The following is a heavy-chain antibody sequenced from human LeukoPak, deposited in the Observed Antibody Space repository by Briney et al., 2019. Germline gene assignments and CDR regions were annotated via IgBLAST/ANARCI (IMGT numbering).Heavy chain of an antibody. D-gene: IGHD1-7*01. CDR1: GGSFSNYY. V-gene: IGHV4-34*01. CDR3: ARRWNYGRNYYIDV. CDR2: INDSGRI. J-gene: IGHJ6*03. Sequence: PSETLSLTCAVHGGSFSNYYWSWVRQPPGKGLEWIGEINDSGRINYNPSLLSRVSVSVDTSKNKFSLSLTSVTATDTAVYYCARRWNYGRNYYIDVWGKGATVRVSS.